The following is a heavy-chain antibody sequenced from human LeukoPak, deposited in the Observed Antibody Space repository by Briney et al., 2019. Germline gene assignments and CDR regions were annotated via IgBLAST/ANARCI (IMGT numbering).Heavy chain of an antibody. V-gene: IGHV6-1*01. J-gene: IGHJ3*02. D-gene: IGHD5-18*01. Sequence: SQTLSLTCAVSGDSVLSNSSWNWIRQSPSRGLEWLGRTYYRSNWYNDYGVSVKSRININPDTSKNLFSLQLSSATPEDTAVYYCVRGGQGDGHSADEGFDIWGQGTMVTVS. CDR3: VRGGQGDGHSADEGFDI. CDR2: TYYRSNWYN. CDR1: GDSVLSNSS.